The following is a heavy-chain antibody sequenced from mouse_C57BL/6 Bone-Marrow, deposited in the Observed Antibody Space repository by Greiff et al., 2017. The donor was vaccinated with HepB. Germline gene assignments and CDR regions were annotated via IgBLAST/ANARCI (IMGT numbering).Heavy chain of an antibody. CDR1: GYTFTDHT. CDR2: IYPRDGST. V-gene: IGHV1-78*01. CDR3: ARKDSSGYVEAWFAY. D-gene: IGHD3-2*02. Sequence: QVQLKESDAELVKPGASVKISCKVSGYTFTDHTIHWMKQRPEQGLEWIGYIYPRDGSTKYNEKFKGKATLNADKSSSTAYMQLNSLTSEDSAVYFCARKDSSGYVEAWFAYWGQGTLVTVSA. J-gene: IGHJ3*01.